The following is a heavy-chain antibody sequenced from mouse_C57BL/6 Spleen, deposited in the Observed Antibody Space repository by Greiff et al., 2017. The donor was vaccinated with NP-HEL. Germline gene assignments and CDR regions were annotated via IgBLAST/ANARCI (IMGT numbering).Heavy chain of an antibody. D-gene: IGHD1-1*01. V-gene: IGHV14-4*01. Sequence: VQLQQSGAELVRPGASVKLSCTASGFNIKDDYMHWVKQRPEQGLEWIGWIDPENGDTEYASKFQGKATITADTSSNTAYLQLSSLTSEDTAVYYCTRTTVVGPWYFDVWGTGTTVTVSS. CDR1: GFNIKDDY. CDR3: TRTTVVGPWYFDV. J-gene: IGHJ1*03. CDR2: IDPENGDT.